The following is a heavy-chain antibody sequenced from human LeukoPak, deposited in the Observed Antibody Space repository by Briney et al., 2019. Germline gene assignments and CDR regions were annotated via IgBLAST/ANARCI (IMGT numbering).Heavy chain of an antibody. CDR2: ISYDGSNK. Sequence: GGSLRLSCAASGFTFSTYGMHWVRKAPGKGLEWVAVISYDGSNKYYADSVKGRFTISRDNSKNTLYLQMNSLRSEDTAVYYCAKDSDIAKFDYWGQGTLVTVSS. CDR1: GFTFSTYG. J-gene: IGHJ4*02. V-gene: IGHV3-30*18. D-gene: IGHD5-18*01. CDR3: AKDSDIAKFDY.